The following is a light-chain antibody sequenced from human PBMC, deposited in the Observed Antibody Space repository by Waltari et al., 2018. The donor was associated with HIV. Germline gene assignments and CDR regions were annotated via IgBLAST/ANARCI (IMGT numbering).Light chain of an antibody. CDR3: AAWHDSLNGSWV. J-gene: IGLJ3*02. Sequence: QSVLTQPPSASGTPGQRVTISCSGSSSKIGSITVNCSQQLPGTAPKLLIYSNNQRPSGVPDRFSGSKSGTSASLAISGLQSEDEADYYCAAWHDSLNGSWVFGGGTKLTVL. V-gene: IGLV1-44*01. CDR2: SNN. CDR1: SSKIGSIT.